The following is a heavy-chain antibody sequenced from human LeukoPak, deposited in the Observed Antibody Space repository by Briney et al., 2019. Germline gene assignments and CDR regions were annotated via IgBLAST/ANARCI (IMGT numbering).Heavy chain of an antibody. J-gene: IGHJ5*02. V-gene: IGHV3-23*01. CDR1: GFTFSSYA. CDR3: AKRGLYYYDSSGYYS. CDR2: ISGSGGST. Sequence: GGSLRLSCAASGFTFSSYAMSWVRQAPGKGLEWVSAISGSGGSTYYADSVKGRFTISRDNSKNTLYLQMNSLRAEDTAVYYCAKRGLYYYDSSGYYSWGQGTLVTVSS. D-gene: IGHD3-22*01.